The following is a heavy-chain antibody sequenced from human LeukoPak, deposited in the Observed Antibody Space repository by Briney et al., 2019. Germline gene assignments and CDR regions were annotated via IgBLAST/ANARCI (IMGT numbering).Heavy chain of an antibody. CDR2: ISGSGVST. CDR1: GFSFSSYA. J-gene: IGHJ4*02. D-gene: IGHD3-22*01. CDR3: ARLTYDSSGYFDY. V-gene: IGHV3-23*01. Sequence: GGSLRLSCAASGFSFSSYAMNWVRQAPGKGLEWVSTISGSGVSTFYADSVKGRFTISRDNAKNSLYLQMNSLRAEDTAVYYCARLTYDSSGYFDYWGQGTLVTVSS.